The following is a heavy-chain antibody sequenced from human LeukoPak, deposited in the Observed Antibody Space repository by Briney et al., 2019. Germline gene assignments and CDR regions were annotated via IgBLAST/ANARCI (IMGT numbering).Heavy chain of an antibody. D-gene: IGHD2-15*01. CDR2: INHSGST. Sequence: PSETLSLTCAVYGGSFSGYYWSWIRQPPGKGLEWIGEINHSGSTNYKPSLKSRVTISVDTSKNQFSLKLSSVTAADTAVYYCARACSGGSCYSDYWGQGTLVTVSS. J-gene: IGHJ4*02. CDR1: GGSFSGYY. CDR3: ARACSGGSCYSDY. V-gene: IGHV4-34*01.